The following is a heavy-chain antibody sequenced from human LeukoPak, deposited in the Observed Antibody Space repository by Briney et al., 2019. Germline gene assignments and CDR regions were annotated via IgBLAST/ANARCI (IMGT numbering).Heavy chain of an antibody. CDR2: IYHSGST. Sequence: SETLSLTCSVSGDSISSYYWSWIRQPPGKGLEWIGSIYHSGSTYYNPSLKSRVTISVDTSKNQFSLKLSSVTAADTAVYYCARHGAPYLMDVWGKGTTVTVSS. V-gene: IGHV4-38-2*02. D-gene: IGHD3-16*01. J-gene: IGHJ6*04. CDR3: ARHGAPYLMDV. CDR1: GDSISSYY.